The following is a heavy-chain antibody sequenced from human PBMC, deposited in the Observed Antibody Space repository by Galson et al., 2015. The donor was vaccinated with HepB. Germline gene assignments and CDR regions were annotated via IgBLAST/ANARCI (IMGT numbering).Heavy chain of an antibody. CDR3: ARHRGYYDSREYFDY. J-gene: IGHJ4*02. CDR1: GYSFTSYW. CDR2: IYPGDSDT. Sequence: QSGAEVKKPGESLRISCKGSGYSFTSYWIGWVRQMPGKGLEWMGIIYPGDSDTRYSPSFQGQVTISADKSISTAYLQWSSLKASDTAMYYCARHRGYYDSREYFDYWGQGTLVAVSS. D-gene: IGHD3-22*01. V-gene: IGHV5-51*01.